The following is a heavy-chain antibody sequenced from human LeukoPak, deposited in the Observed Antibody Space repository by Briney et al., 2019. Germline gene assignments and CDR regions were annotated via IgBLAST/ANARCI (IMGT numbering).Heavy chain of an antibody. CDR2: VSNDGSKQ. J-gene: IGHJ3*01. D-gene: IGHD3-10*01. CDR3: SRGTAAVVRGPRRAFVL. CDR1: GFTFTYYA. V-gene: IGHV3-30-3*01. Sequence: PAGSLTLSCAASGFTFTYYAMHWVRQAPGKGLDWVSVVSNDGSKQDYTDSVKGRFMIYRHDSHSTVYLQMNSQRGDDTAIYYCSRGTAAVVRGPRRAFVLWGEGTMLTVSS.